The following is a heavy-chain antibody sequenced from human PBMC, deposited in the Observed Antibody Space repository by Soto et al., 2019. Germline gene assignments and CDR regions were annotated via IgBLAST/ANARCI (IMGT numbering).Heavy chain of an antibody. Sequence: QLQLQESGPGLVKPSETLSLTCTVSGGSISSSPYYWAWICQPPGKGLQWIGNIYYNGNTFYNPSLRSRVTISIDTSKSRFSLGLSSVTASDTAVYYCARHGPLTNNWNQLNCWGQGTLVTVSS. J-gene: IGHJ4*02. CDR2: IYYNGNT. CDR3: ARHGPLTNNWNQLNC. D-gene: IGHD1-1*01. V-gene: IGHV4-39*01. CDR1: GGSISSSPYY.